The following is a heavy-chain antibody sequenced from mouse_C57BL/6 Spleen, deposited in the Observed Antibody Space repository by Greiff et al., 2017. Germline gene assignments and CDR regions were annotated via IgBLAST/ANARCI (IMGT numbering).Heavy chain of an antibody. J-gene: IGHJ1*03. D-gene: IGHD2-4*01. CDR1: GYTFTSYW. V-gene: IGHV1-72*01. Sequence: QVQLQQPGAELVKPGASVKLSCKASGYTFTSYWMHWVKQRPGRGLEWIGRIDPNSGGTKYNEKFKSKATLTVDKPSSAAYMQLSSLTSEDSAGYYCARDPKNYDYDWYFDVWGTGTTVTVSS. CDR2: IDPNSGGT. CDR3: ARDPKNYDYDWYFDV.